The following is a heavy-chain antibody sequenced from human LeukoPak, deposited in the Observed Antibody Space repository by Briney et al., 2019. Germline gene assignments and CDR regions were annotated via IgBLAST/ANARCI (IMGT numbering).Heavy chain of an antibody. CDR2: ISGGGGST. Sequence: GGSLRLSCAASGFTFSSYAMSWVRQAPGKGLEWVSAISGGGGSTYYADSVKGRFTISRDNSKNTLYLQMNSLRAEDTAVYYCAKIRGSSGLYYFDYWGQGTLVTVSS. CDR1: GFTFSSYA. J-gene: IGHJ4*02. D-gene: IGHD6-19*01. V-gene: IGHV3-23*01. CDR3: AKIRGSSGLYYFDY.